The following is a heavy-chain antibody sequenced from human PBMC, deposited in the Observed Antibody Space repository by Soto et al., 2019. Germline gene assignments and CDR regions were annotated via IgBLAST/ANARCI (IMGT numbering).Heavy chain of an antibody. CDR2: INHSGST. CDR1: GGSFSGYY. CDR3: ARALGIGAYDS. J-gene: IGHJ5*02. Sequence: SSETLSLTCAVYGGSFSGYYWSWIRQPPGKGLEWIGEINHSGSTNYNPSLKSRVTISVDTSKNQFSLKLSSVTAADTAVYYCARALGIGAYDSWGQGTPVTVS. D-gene: IGHD5-12*01. V-gene: IGHV4-34*01.